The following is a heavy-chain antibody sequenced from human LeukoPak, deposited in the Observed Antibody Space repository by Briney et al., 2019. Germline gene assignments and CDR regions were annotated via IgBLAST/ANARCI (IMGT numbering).Heavy chain of an antibody. D-gene: IGHD1-1*01. CDR2: INTDGSRI. CDR3: TKDTTGPNDY. CDR1: GYTFSNYW. V-gene: IGHV3-74*01. Sequence: GGSLRLSCAASGYTFSNYWTHWVRQAPGKGLVWVSRINTDGSRIDYADSVKGRFTISRDNAKNTLYLQMHSLRAEDTAVYYCTKDTTGPNDYWGQGTQVTVSS. J-gene: IGHJ4*02.